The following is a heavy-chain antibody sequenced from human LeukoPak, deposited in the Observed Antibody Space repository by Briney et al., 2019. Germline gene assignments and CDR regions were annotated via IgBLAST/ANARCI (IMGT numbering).Heavy chain of an antibody. V-gene: IGHV4-38-2*02. CDR3: ARSSESYDSSGYYSYYFDY. J-gene: IGHJ4*02. CDR2: IYHSGST. CDR1: GYSISSGYY. Sequence: SETLSLTCTVSGYSISSGYYWGWIRQPPGKGLEWIGSIYHSGSTYYNPSLKSRVTISVDTSKNQFSLKLSSVTAADTAVYYCARSSESYDSSGYYSYYFDYWGQGTLVTVSS. D-gene: IGHD3-22*01.